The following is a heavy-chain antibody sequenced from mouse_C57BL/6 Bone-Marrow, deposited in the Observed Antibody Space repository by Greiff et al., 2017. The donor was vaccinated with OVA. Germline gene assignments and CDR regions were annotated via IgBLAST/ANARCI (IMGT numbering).Heavy chain of an antibody. CDR2: IWTGGGT. J-gene: IGHJ4*01. V-gene: IGHV2-9-1*01. CDR3: ARNPEWGTDHYAMDY. CDR1: GFSLTSYA. D-gene: IGHD1-3*01. Sequence: VQLQESGPGLVAPSQSLSITCTVSGFSLTSYAISWVRQPPGKGLEWLGVIWTGGGTNYNSALKSRLSISKDNSKSQVFLKMNSLQTDDTARYYCARNPEWGTDHYAMDYWGQGTSVTVSS.